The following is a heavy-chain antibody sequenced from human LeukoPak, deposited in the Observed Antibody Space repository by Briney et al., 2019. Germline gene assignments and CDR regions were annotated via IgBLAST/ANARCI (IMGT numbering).Heavy chain of an antibody. D-gene: IGHD2-2*01. CDR3: ARSTGIYIVVVPAATPGDAFDI. V-gene: IGHV1-69*04. Sequence: SVKVSCKASGGTFSSYAISWVRQAPGQGLEWMGRIIPILGIANYAQKFQGRVTITADKSTSTAYMELSSLRSEDTAAYYCARSTGIYIVVVPAATPGDAFDIWGQGTMVTVSS. J-gene: IGHJ3*02. CDR2: IIPILGIA. CDR1: GGTFSSYA.